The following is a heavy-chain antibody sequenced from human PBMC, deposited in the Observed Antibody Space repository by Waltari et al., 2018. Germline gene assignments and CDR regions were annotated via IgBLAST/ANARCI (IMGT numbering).Heavy chain of an antibody. CDR3: ARLSNWAGDY. D-gene: IGHD1-1*01. CDR2: IISDGSST. CDR1: YW. Sequence: YWMYWVRQAPGKGLVWVSRIISDGSSTTYADSVKGRFTISRDNAKNTLYLQMNSLRAEDTAVYYCARLSNWAGDYWGQGTLVTVSS. V-gene: IGHV3-74*01. J-gene: IGHJ4*02.